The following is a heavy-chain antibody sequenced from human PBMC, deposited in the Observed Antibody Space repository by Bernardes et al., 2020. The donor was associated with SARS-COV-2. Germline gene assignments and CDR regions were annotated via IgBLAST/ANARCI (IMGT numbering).Heavy chain of an antibody. J-gene: IGHJ4*02. CDR1: GYIFTNYL. Sequence: GASLNISCNISGYIFTNYLIGWVRQIPGKGLECLWIIYPGDSDTRYSPSLQGHVTITADKTITTAYLQWTSLKASDTAMYYCARLGTAGSYYSYFDYWGQGTLITVSS. CDR3: ARLGTAGSYYSYFDY. V-gene: IGHV5-51*01. CDR2: IYPGDSDT. D-gene: IGHD3-10*01.